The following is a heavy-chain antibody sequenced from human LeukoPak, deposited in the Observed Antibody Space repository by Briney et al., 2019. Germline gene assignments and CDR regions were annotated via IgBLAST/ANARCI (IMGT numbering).Heavy chain of an antibody. CDR2: INPNSGGT. CDR3: ARSPRVIRGPIRGGFDY. V-gene: IGHV1-2*02. Sequence: GASVKVSCKASGYTFTGYYMHWVRQAPGQGLEWMGWINPNSGGTNYAQKLQGRVTMTTDTSTSTAYMELRSLRSDDTAVYYCARSPRVIRGPIRGGFDYWGQGAPITVSS. D-gene: IGHD3-10*01. J-gene: IGHJ4*02. CDR1: GYTFTGYY.